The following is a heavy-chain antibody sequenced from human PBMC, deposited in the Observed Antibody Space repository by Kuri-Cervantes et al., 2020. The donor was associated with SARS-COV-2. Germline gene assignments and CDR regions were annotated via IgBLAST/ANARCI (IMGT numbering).Heavy chain of an antibody. CDR2: ISAYNGNT. CDR3: AMFGRVGNGIVY. CDR1: ETTFPNYD. Sequence: VKVSCKAPETTFPNYDINRVRQATGQGLEWMGWISAYNGNTNYAQKLQGRVTMTTDTSTSTAYMELRSLRSDDTAVYYCAMFGRVGNGIVYWGQGTLVTVSS. J-gene: IGHJ4*02. D-gene: IGHD1-1*01. V-gene: IGHV1-18*01.